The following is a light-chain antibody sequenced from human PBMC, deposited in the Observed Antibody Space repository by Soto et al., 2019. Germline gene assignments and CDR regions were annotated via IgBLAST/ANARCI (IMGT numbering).Light chain of an antibody. CDR3: HQYVSSWT. CDR2: GAS. J-gene: IGKJ1*01. CDR1: QSVSSTY. V-gene: IGKV3-20*01. Sequence: IVLTQCPGTLSLSPXXXXTXXXRSSQSVSSTYVAWYQQKSGQAPRLLIYGASSRATGIPDRFSGSGSGTDFTLTISRLEPEDFAVYYCHQYVSSWTFGQGTKVDIK.